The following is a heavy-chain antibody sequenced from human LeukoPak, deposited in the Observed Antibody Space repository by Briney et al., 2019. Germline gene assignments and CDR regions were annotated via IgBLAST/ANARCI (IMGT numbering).Heavy chain of an antibody. Sequence: GGSLRLSCAASGFTFSSYGMHWVRQAPGKGLEWVAVIWYDGSNKYYADSVKGRFTISRDNSKNTLYLQMNSLRAEDTAVYYCARDPTIAAAGTVGLWFDPWGQGTLVTVSS. D-gene: IGHD6-13*01. CDR3: ARDPTIAAAGTVGLWFDP. J-gene: IGHJ5*02. V-gene: IGHV3-33*01. CDR1: GFTFSSYG. CDR2: IWYDGSNK.